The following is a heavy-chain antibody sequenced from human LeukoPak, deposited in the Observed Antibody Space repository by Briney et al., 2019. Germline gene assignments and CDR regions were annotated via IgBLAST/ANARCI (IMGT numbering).Heavy chain of an antibody. D-gene: IGHD3-3*01. CDR3: AKEERHYNYWGRGEYMDV. CDR1: GGSISSCSYY. Sequence: KPSETLSLTCTVSGGSISSCSYYWGWIRQPPGKGLEWIGSIYYSGSTYYNPSLKSRVTISVDTSKNQFSLKLSSVTVADTAVYYCAKEERHYNYWGRGEYMDVWGKGTTVTISS. V-gene: IGHV4-39*02. J-gene: IGHJ6*03. CDR2: IYYSGST.